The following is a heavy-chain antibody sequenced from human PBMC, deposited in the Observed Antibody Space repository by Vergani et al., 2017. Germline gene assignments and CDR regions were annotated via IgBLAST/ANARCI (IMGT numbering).Heavy chain of an antibody. V-gene: IGHV4-39*01. CDR3: AKHISVVRPSSMTAFDY. J-gene: IGHJ4*02. D-gene: IGHD2-21*01. Sequence: QMQLQESGPGLVKPSETLSLSCPVSGDSISTSSYAWGWIRQPPGKTLEWIGTVFYGGRTSYNPSLKSRVTLSLDTPKKQISLHLTSVTAADTAVYYCAKHISVVRPSSMTAFDYWGQGTLVTVSS. CDR1: GDSISTSSYA. CDR2: VFYGGRT.